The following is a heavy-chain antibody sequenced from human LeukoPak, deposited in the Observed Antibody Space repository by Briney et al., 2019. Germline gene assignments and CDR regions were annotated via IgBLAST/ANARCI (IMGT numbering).Heavy chain of an antibody. V-gene: IGHV1-18*01. CDR1: GYTFTSYG. Sequence: GASVKVSCKASGYTFTSYGISWARQAPGQGREWMGWISAYNGNTNYAQKLQGRVTMTTDTSTSTAYMELSSLRSEDTAVYYCARDHRGFYYGSGNYYYLDVWGKGTTVTVSS. D-gene: IGHD3-10*01. CDR2: ISAYNGNT. J-gene: IGHJ6*03. CDR3: ARDHRGFYYGSGNYYYLDV.